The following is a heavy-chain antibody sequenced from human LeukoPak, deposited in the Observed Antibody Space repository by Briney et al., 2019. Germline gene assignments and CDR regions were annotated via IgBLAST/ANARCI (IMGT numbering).Heavy chain of an antibody. J-gene: IGHJ4*02. CDR3: AREIVGTPWVDY. CDR2: ISTTSSYI. D-gene: IGHD1-26*01. Sequence: GGSLRLSCAASGFTFSDYGMSWVRQAPGKGLEWVSSISTTSSYIYYADSMKGRFTISRGNAKNSLYLQMNSLRAEDTAVYYCAREIVGTPWVDYWGQGTLVTVSS. CDR1: GFTFSDYG. V-gene: IGHV3-21*01.